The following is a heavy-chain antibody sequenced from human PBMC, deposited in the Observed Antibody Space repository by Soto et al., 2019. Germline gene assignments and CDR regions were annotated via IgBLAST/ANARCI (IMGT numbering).Heavy chain of an antibody. CDR1: GYSFTSYW. V-gene: IGHV5-10-1*01. Sequence: GESLKISCKGSGYSFTSYWISWVRQMPGKGLEWMGRIDPSDSYTNYSPSFQGHVTISADKSISTAYLQWSSLRVEDTAMYYCVRENYYYGMDVWGQGTAVTVSS. CDR2: IDPSDSYT. CDR3: VRENYYYGMDV. J-gene: IGHJ6*02.